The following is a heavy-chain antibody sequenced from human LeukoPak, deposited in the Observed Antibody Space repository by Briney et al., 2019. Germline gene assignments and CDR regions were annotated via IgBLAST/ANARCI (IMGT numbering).Heavy chain of an antibody. CDR2: INQDGSET. V-gene: IGHV3-7*01. Sequence: GGSLRLPCAASGFTFSSHAMHWVRQAPGKGLEWVANINQDGSETYYVDSVKGRFTISRDNAKNSLSLQMNSLRAEDTAVYYCARDGVDSGLYFDYWGQGTLVTVSS. J-gene: IGHJ4*02. CDR3: ARDGVDSGLYFDY. CDR1: GFTFSSHA. D-gene: IGHD3-22*01.